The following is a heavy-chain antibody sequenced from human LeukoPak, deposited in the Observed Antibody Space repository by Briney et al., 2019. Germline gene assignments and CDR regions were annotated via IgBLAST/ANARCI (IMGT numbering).Heavy chain of an antibody. CDR1: GFTFSNYA. D-gene: IGHD2-15*01. J-gene: IGHJ4*02. CDR2: LSGSGNGT. Sequence: PGGSLRLSCAASGFTFSNYAMTWVRQAPEKGLEWVSALSGSGNGTYYADSVKGRFTISRDNSKNTLYLRMNSLRAEDTAVYYCAKDTAALSFVIDSWGQGTLVTVSS. CDR3: AKDTAALSFVIDS. V-gene: IGHV3-23*01.